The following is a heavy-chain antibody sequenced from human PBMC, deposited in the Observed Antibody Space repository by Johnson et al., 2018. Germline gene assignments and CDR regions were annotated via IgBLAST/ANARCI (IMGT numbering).Heavy chain of an antibody. V-gene: IGHV3-30*18. D-gene: IGHD3-9*01. CDR3: AKDWNHYDILTGYRQSQDYYYYCMDV. Sequence: QVQLVQSGGGVVQPGRSLRLSCAASGFTFSSYGMHWVRQAPGKGLEWVAVISYDGSNKYYADSVKGRFTISRDNSKNTLYLQRNSLRAEDTAVYYCAKDWNHYDILTGYRQSQDYYYYCMDVWGKGTTVTVSS. J-gene: IGHJ6*03. CDR2: ISYDGSNK. CDR1: GFTFSSYG.